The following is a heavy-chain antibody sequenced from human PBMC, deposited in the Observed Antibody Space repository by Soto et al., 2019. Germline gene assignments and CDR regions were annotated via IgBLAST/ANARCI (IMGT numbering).Heavy chain of an antibody. D-gene: IGHD2-21*02. CDR1: GDSVSRHTIA. Sequence: SQTLSLTCAVSGDSVSRHTIAWIWVRQSPSRGLEXLGXXYXXXXXYXXXAVSVNSRITIETDTSKNQSSLQLSSVTPEDTAVYYCARVTWGMDVWGQGTTVTVSS. CDR2: XYXXXXXYX. CDR3: ARVTWGMDV. J-gene: IGHJ6*02. V-gene: IGHV6-1*01.